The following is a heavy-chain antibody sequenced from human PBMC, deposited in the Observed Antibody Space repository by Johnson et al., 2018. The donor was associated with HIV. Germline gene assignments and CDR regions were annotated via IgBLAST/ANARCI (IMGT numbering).Heavy chain of an antibody. CDR2: ISYDGRIK. J-gene: IGHJ3*02. CDR1: GFTFSSYA. V-gene: IGHV3-30*04. Sequence: VQLVESGGGMVQPGRSLRLSCAASGFTFSSYAMHWVRQAPGKGLEWVAVISYDGRIKNYADSVKGRFTISRDNFKNPRYLQMNSLRAEDTAVYYCARGIRGVVVTADDAFDIWGQGTMVTVSS. CDR3: ARGIRGVVVTADDAFDI. D-gene: IGHD2-21*02.